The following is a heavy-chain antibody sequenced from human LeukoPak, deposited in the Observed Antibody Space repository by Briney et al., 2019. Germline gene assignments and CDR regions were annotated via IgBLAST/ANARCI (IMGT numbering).Heavy chain of an antibody. V-gene: IGHV3-23*01. Sequence: PGGSLRLSCAASGFTFTNYAMSWVRQAPGKGLEWVSGISSSGGSTYYAASVKGRFTVSRDNSKNTLYLQMNSLRAEDTAVYFCAKGQNSGTYSSADYWGQGTLVTVSS. CDR2: ISSSGGST. CDR3: AKGQNSGTYSSADY. CDR1: GFTFTNYA. D-gene: IGHD1-26*01. J-gene: IGHJ4*02.